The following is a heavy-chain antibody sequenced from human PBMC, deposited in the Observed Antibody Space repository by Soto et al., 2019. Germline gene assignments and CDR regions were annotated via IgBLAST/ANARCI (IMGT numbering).Heavy chain of an antibody. Sequence: SETLSLTCAVYGGSFSGYYWSWIRQPPGKGLEWIGEINHSGSTNYNPSLKSRVTISVDTSKNQFSLKLSSVTAADTAVYYCARPNSYYYYGMDVWGQGTTVTVSS. CDR3: ARPNSYYYYGMDV. CDR1: GGSFSGYY. V-gene: IGHV4-34*01. D-gene: IGHD2-8*01. CDR2: INHSGST. J-gene: IGHJ6*02.